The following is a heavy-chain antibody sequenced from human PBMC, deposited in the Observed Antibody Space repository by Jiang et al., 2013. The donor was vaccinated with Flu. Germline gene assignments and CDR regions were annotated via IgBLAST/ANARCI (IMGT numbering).Heavy chain of an antibody. Sequence: PGLVKPSETLSLTCTVSGGSISSYYWSWIRQPPGKGLEWIGYIYYSGSTNYNPSLKSRVTISVDTSKNQFSLKLSSVTAADTAVYYCARARYSGSSFDYWGQGTLVTVSS. D-gene: IGHD1-26*01. J-gene: IGHJ4*02. CDR1: GGSISSYY. CDR3: ARARYSGSSFDY. V-gene: IGHV4-59*01. CDR2: IYYSGST.